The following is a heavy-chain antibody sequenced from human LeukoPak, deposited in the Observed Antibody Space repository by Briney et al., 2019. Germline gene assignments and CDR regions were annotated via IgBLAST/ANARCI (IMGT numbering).Heavy chain of an antibody. Sequence: ASVKVSCKASGGIFSSYAISWVRQAPGQGLEWMGWISAYNGDTNYAQKLQDRVTMTTDTSTSTAYMELRSLRSDDTAMYYCARDEGVGERGAYWGQGTLVTVSS. J-gene: IGHJ4*02. CDR3: ARDEGVGERGAY. D-gene: IGHD3-16*01. V-gene: IGHV1-18*01. CDR1: GGIFSSYA. CDR2: ISAYNGDT.